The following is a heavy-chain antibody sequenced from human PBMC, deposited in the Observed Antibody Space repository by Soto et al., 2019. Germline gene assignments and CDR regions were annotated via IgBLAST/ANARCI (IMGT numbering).Heavy chain of an antibody. CDR2: IYYRGST. D-gene: IGHD1-20*01. J-gene: IGHJ4*02. V-gene: IGHV4-59*01. CDR1: GGSISNYY. Sequence: QVQLQESGPGLVKPSETLSLTCIVSGGSISNYYWSWIRQPPGKGLEWIGYIYYRGSTNYNPSLKSRATISVDTSKNQFSLKLSSVTAADTAVYYCARGGYNWNDVTDYWGQGTLVTVSS. CDR3: ARGGYNWNDVTDY.